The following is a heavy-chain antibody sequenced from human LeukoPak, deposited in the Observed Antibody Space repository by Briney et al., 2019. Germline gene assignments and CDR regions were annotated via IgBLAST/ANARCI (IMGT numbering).Heavy chain of an antibody. Sequence: SVKVSCKASGGTFSSYAISWVRQAPGQGLEWMGGIIPIFGTANYAQKFQGRVTVTTDESTSTAYMELSSLRSEDTAVYYCASISSGWHGVDYWGQGTLVTVSS. CDR1: GGTFSSYA. J-gene: IGHJ4*02. D-gene: IGHD6-19*01. CDR2: IIPIFGTA. V-gene: IGHV1-69*05. CDR3: ASISSGWHGVDY.